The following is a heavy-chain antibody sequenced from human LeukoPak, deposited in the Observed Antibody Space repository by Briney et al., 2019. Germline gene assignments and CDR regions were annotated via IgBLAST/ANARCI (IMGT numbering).Heavy chain of an antibody. D-gene: IGHD1-1*01. CDR2: IYYSGST. Sequence: SETLSLTCTVSGGSISGFYWSWIRQPPGKGLEWIGYIYYSGSTNYSPSLKSRVTISVDTSKNQFSLRLSSVTAADTAVYYCARASTVHIDYWGQGTLVTVSS. CDR3: ARASTVHIDY. J-gene: IGHJ4*02. CDR1: GGSISGFY. V-gene: IGHV4-59*12.